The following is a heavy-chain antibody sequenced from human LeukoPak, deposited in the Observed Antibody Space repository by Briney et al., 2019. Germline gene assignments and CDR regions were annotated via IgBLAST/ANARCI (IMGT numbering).Heavy chain of an antibody. CDR2: ISSSGSTT. J-gene: IGHJ4*02. CDR1: GFTFSDYY. Sequence: GGSLRLSCAASGFTFSDYYMSWIRQAPGKGLEWVSYISSSGSTTYYADSVKGRFTISRDNSKNTLYLQMNSLRAEDTAVYYCAKDPLGYSYGYLDYWGQGTLVTVSS. CDR3: AKDPLGYSYGYLDY. D-gene: IGHD5-18*01. V-gene: IGHV3-11*01.